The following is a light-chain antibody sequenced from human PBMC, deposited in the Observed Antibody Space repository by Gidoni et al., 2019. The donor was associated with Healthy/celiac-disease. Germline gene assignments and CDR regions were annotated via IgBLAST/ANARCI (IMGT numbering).Light chain of an antibody. J-gene: IGKJ5*01. CDR1: QGISSY. Sequence: DSQLTQSPSFLSASVGDRVTITCRASQGISSYLAWYQQKPGEAPKLLIYAASTLQSGVPSRLSGSGSGTEVTLTISSLQPEDFAANYCQQLNSYLTFTFGQGTRLEIK. CDR2: AAS. V-gene: IGKV1-9*01. CDR3: QQLNSYLTFT.